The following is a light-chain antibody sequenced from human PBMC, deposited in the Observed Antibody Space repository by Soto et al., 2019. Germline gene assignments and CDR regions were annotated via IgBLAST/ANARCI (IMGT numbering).Light chain of an antibody. J-gene: IGLJ1*01. CDR3: SSYAGSSNV. CDR1: SSDVGGYNY. V-gene: IGLV2-8*01. Sequence: SALTQPPSASGSPGQSVAISCTGTSSDVGGYNYVSWYQQHPGKAPKLMIYEVNKRPSGVPDRFSGSKSGNTASLTVSGLQAEDEADYYCSSYAGSSNVLGTGTKGTV. CDR2: EVN.